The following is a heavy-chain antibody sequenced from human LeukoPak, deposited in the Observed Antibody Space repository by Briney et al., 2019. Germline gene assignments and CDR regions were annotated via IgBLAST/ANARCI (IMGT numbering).Heavy chain of an antibody. D-gene: IGHD3-3*01. CDR2: TYYRSEWHS. CDR3: GRSGYFAEWFDP. Sequence: SQTLSLTCAISGDSVSSTTAAWNWLRKSPSRGLEWLGRTYYRSEWHSDYTPSLKGRISIKPDTSKNQFSLQLDFVTPDDTGVYYRGRSGYFAEWFDPWGQGTLVTVSS. J-gene: IGHJ5*02. CDR1: GDSVSSTTAA. V-gene: IGHV6-1*01.